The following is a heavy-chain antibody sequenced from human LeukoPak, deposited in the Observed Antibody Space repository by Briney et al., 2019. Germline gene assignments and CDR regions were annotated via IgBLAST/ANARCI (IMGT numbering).Heavy chain of an antibody. J-gene: IGHJ3*02. CDR2: IYYSGST. V-gene: IGHV4-59*01. CDR3: ARDRMVRGVISNAFDI. CDR1: GGSISSYY. Sequence: SETLSLTCTVSGGSISSYYWSWIRQPPGKGLEWIGYIYYSGSTNYNPSLKSRVTISVDTSKNQFSLKLNSVTAADTAVYYCARDRMVRGVISNAFDIWGQGTMVTVSS. D-gene: IGHD3-10*01.